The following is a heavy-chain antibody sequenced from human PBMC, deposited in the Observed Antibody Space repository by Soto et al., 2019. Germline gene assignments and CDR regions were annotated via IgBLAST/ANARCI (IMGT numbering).Heavy chain of an antibody. D-gene: IGHD3-3*01. CDR2: IYYSGST. CDR3: ARGAINMFNYDFWSGSFDP. Sequence: SETLSLTCTVSGGSISSGGYYWSWIRQHPGKGLEWIGYIYYSGSTYYNPSLKSRVTISVDTSKNQFSLKLSSVTAADTAVYYCARGAINMFNYDFWSGSFDPWGQGTLVTVS. J-gene: IGHJ5*02. CDR1: GGSISSGGYY. V-gene: IGHV4-31*03.